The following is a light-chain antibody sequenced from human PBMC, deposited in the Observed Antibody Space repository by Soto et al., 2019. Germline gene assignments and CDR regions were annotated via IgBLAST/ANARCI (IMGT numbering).Light chain of an antibody. CDR1: QSVSSSY. V-gene: IGKV3-20*01. Sequence: EIVLTQSPGTLSLSPGERATLSCRASQSVSSSYLAWYQQKPGQAPRLLIYGASSRATGIPDRFSGSGSGTDFTLTISRLEPEDFAVYYCHQYGSLYTFGQGTKXXX. J-gene: IGKJ2*01. CDR3: HQYGSLYT. CDR2: GAS.